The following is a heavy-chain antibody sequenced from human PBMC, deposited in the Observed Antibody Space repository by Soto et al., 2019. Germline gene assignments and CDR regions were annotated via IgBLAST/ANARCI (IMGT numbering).Heavy chain of an antibody. V-gene: IGHV4-34*01. CDR3: AFSPIQLWYPFYY. CDR1: DGSFSPYF. J-gene: IGHJ4*02. Sequence: LSLTCAAYDGSFSPYFCTWIRQPPGKGLEWIGEINRSGGTIYNPSLKSRVTISGDTSNNQFSLKLTSVTAADTAVYYCAFSPIQLWYPFYYWGQGTLVTVSS. D-gene: IGHD5-18*01. CDR2: INRSGGT.